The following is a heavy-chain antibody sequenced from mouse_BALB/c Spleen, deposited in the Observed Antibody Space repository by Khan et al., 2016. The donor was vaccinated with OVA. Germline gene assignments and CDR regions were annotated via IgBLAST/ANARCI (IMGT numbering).Heavy chain of an antibody. J-gene: IGHJ4*01. D-gene: IGHD4-1*01. CDR3: ARGAGTTYGMDY. CDR2: ILPGSDTI. Sequence: QVQLQQSGAELMKPGASVKISCKSTGYTFSNYWIEWVQQRPGHGLEWIGEILPGSDTIHHNEKFKGKATFTADQSSNTAYIQLSSLTSEDSAVYYWARGAGTTYGMDYWGQGTSVTVSS. CDR1: GYTFSNYW. V-gene: IGHV1-9*01.